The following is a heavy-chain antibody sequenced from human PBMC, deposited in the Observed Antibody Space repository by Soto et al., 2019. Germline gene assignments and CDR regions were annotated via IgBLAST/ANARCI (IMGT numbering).Heavy chain of an antibody. CDR3: ARGPRPYYDFWSGYYSGHYYGMDV. CDR1: GGTFSSYA. Sequence: GASVKVSCKASGGTFSSYAISWVRQAPGQGLEWMGGIIPIFGTANYAQKFQGRVTITADESTSTAYMELSSLRSEDTAVYYCARGPRPYYDFWSGYYSGHYYGMDVWGQGTTVTVSS. CDR2: IIPIFGTA. D-gene: IGHD3-3*01. V-gene: IGHV1-69*13. J-gene: IGHJ6*02.